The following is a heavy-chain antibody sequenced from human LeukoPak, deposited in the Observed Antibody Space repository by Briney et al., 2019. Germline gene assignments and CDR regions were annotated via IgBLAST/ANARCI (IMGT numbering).Heavy chain of an antibody. CDR2: MNPNSGNT. D-gene: IGHD2-15*01. V-gene: IGHV1-8*01. Sequence: ASVKVSCKASGYSFTSYDINWVRQATGQGLEWMGWMNPNSGNTGYAQKVQGRVTMTTDTSTRTAYMELRSLRSDDTAVYYCARGVVVAATYNWFDSWGQGTLVTVSS. J-gene: IGHJ5*01. CDR1: GYSFTSYD. CDR3: ARGVVVAATYNWFDS.